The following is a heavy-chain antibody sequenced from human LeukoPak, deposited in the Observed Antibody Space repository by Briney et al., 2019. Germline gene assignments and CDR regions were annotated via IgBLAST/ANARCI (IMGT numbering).Heavy chain of an antibody. CDR3: AKGAEEGVVITAVYYYYMDV. CDR2: IISGSGVTT. V-gene: IGHV3-23*01. J-gene: IGHJ6*03. D-gene: IGHD3-22*01. CDR1: GFTFSTYG. Sequence: GGSLRLSCAASGFTFSTYGMSWVRQAPGKGLEWVSAIISGSGVTTYYADSVKGRLTISRDNSKNMVFLQMHSLRAEDTAVYYCAKGAEEGVVITAVYYYYMDVWGKGTTITISS.